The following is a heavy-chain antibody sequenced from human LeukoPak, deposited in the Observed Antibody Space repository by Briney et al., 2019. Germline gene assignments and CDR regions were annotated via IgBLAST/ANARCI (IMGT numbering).Heavy chain of an antibody. D-gene: IGHD2-21*02. CDR3: ATLSFGDTDY. V-gene: IGHV3-33*08. Sequence: PGGSLRLSCAASGFTFSDYYMSWIRQAPGKGLEWVAIIWYDGSEEYYADSVKGRFTISKDNLKNTLYLQMNSLRAEDTAVYYCATLSFGDTDYWGQGTVVTVSS. CDR1: GFTFSDYY. J-gene: IGHJ4*02. CDR2: IWYDGSEE.